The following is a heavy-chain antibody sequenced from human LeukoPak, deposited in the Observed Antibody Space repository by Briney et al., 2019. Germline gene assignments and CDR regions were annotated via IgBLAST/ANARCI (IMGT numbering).Heavy chain of an antibody. CDR1: GGSISTYY. Sequence: SEALSLTCTVSGGSISTYYWSWIRQPPGKELEWIAYIYYSGSTNYNPSLKSRVTISLDPSKNLFSLKLNSVTAADTAVYYCAGTDYGGNSVDYWGQGTLVTVSS. CDR2: IYYSGST. D-gene: IGHD4-23*01. J-gene: IGHJ4*02. CDR3: AGTDYGGNSVDY. V-gene: IGHV4-59*13.